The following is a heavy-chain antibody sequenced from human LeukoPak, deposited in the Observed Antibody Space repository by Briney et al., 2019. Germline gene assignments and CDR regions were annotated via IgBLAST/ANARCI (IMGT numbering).Heavy chain of an antibody. V-gene: IGHV1-46*01. CDR3: ARGGALRYFEWFSAY. J-gene: IGHJ4*02. CDR1: GYNFTNYY. D-gene: IGHD3-9*01. Sequence: ASVKVSCKTSGYNFTNYYMHWVRQAPGHGLEWMGIMNPSGDTTTYAEKFQGRVTMTRDTSTSTVYMELSSLRSEDTAVHYCARGGALRYFEWFSAYWGQGTLVTVSS. CDR2: MNPSGDTT.